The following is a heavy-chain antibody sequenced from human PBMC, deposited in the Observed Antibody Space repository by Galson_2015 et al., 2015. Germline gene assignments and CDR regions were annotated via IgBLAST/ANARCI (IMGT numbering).Heavy chain of an antibody. V-gene: IGHV3-7*03. CDR3: ARYRCSSTSCCVRAFDI. Sequence: SLRLSCAASGFTFSSYWMSWVRQAPGKGLEWVANIKQDGSEKYYVDSVKGRFTISRDNAKNSLYLQMNSLRAEDTAVYYCARYRCSSTSCCVRAFDIWGQGTMVTVSS. J-gene: IGHJ3*02. CDR2: IKQDGSEK. D-gene: IGHD2-2*01. CDR1: GFTFSSYW.